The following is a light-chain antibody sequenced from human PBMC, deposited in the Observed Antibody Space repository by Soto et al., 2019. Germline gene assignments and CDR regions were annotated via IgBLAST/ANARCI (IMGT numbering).Light chain of an antibody. CDR3: QQLFRYPLA. Sequence: IQLTQSPSSLSASVGARVTITCRASEGIVNYLAWSQQQPGKAPKLLIYGASTLQGGVPSRFTGSGSGTDFTLSISSLQPEDFATYHCQQLFRYPLAFGQGTRLDMK. CDR1: EGIVNY. CDR2: GAS. V-gene: IGKV1-9*01. J-gene: IGKJ5*01.